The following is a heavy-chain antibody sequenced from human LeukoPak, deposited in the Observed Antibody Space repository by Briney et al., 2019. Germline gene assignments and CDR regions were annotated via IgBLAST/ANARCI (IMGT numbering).Heavy chain of an antibody. D-gene: IGHD6-19*01. Sequence: GESLKISCKASEHSFTSDWIGWVRQKPGKGLEWMGIIYPDDSDTRYSPSFQGQVTISVDKSISTAYLQWSTLKASDTTIYYCARQSVSQGRLISVAGTGWFDPWGQGTLVTVSS. CDR3: ARQSVSQGRLISVAGTGWFDP. V-gene: IGHV5-51*01. CDR1: EHSFTSDW. J-gene: IGHJ5*02. CDR2: IYPDDSDT.